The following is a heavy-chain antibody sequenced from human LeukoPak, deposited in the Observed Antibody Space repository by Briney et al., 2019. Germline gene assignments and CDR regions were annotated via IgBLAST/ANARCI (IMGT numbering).Heavy chain of an antibody. D-gene: IGHD3-10*01. J-gene: IGHJ4*02. Sequence: GASVKVSCKASGYTFTGYYMHWVRQAPGQGLEWMGWINPNSGGTNYAQKFQGRVTMTRDTSISTAYMELSRLRSDDTAVYYCAGDPGGFGGEYYFDYWGQGTLVTVSS. CDR1: GYTFTGYY. CDR3: AGDPGGFGGEYYFDY. CDR2: INPNSGGT. V-gene: IGHV1-2*02.